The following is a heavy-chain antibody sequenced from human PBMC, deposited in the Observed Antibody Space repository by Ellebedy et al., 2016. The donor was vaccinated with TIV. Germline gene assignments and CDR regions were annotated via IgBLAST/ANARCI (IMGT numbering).Heavy chain of an antibody. D-gene: IGHD6-6*01. J-gene: IGHJ4*02. CDR1: GFTFSSYA. CDR3: AKDLGSSWYFDY. V-gene: IGHV3-23*01. CDR2: ISGSGGST. Sequence: GGSLRLXXAASGFTFSSYAMSWVRQAPGKGLEWVSAISGSGGSTYYADSVKGRFTISRDNSKNTLYLQMNSLRAEDTAVYYCAKDLGSSWYFDYWGQGTLVTVSS.